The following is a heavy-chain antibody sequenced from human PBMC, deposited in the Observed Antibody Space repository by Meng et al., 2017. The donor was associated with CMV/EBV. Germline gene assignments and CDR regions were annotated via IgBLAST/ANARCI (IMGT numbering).Heavy chain of an antibody. Sequence: GGSLRLSCAASGFTFSSYAMSWVRQAPGKGLEWVSAISGSGGSTYYADSVKGRFIISRDNSKNTLYLQMNSLRAEDTAVYYCAKDSSAFITIFGVVITEAWFDPWGQGTLVTVSS. J-gene: IGHJ5*02. V-gene: IGHV3-23*01. D-gene: IGHD3-3*01. CDR1: GFTFSSYA. CDR2: ISGSGGST. CDR3: AKDSSAFITIFGVVITEAWFDP.